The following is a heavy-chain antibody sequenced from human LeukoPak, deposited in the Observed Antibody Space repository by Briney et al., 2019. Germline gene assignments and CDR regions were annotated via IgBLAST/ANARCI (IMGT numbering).Heavy chain of an antibody. D-gene: IGHD1-26*01. Sequence: ASVKVSCKASGYIFTSYYMHWVRQAPGQGLEWMGIINPSGGSTSYAQKFQGRVTMTEDTSTDTAYMELSSLRSEDTAVYYCATVSGSYYEVWFDPWGQGTLVTVSS. J-gene: IGHJ5*02. V-gene: IGHV1-46*01. CDR3: ATVSGSYYEVWFDP. CDR1: GYIFTSYY. CDR2: INPSGGST.